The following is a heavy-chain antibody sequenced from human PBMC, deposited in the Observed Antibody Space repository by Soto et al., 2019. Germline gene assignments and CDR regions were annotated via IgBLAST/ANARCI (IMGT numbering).Heavy chain of an antibody. Sequence: QLQLQESGPGLVRPSESLSLSCTVSGGSVSTTAYYWGWVRQSPGKVLEWLGDIFYNGKTFYNQPLKSRVTLAIDTSHNQFSLNLISLTAADTGVYLCARRYSGYRSTSYAPGEYWGQGTRVNLSS. V-gene: IGHV4-39*01. CDR1: GGSVSTTAYY. CDR3: ARRYSGYRSTSYAPGEY. J-gene: IGHJ1*01. D-gene: IGHD6-13*01. CDR2: IFYNGKT.